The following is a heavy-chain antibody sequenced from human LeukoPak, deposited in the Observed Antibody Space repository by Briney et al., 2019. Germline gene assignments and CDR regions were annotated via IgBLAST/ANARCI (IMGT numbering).Heavy chain of an antibody. D-gene: IGHD2-2*01. CDR3: ARWGCSSTSCYGSDAFDI. V-gene: IGHV4-4*07. Sequence: SETLSLTCTVSGGSISSYYWSWIRQPAGKGLEWIGRIYTSGSTNYNPSLKSRVTMSVDTSKNQFSLKLSSVTAADTAVYYCARWGCSSTSCYGSDAFDIWGQGTLVTVSS. J-gene: IGHJ4*02. CDR1: GGSISSYY. CDR2: IYTSGST.